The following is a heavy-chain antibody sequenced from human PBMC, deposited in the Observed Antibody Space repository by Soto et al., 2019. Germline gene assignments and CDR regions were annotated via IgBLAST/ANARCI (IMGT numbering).Heavy chain of an antibody. CDR1: GGTISRYY. Sequence: PSETLSLTCTVSGGTISRYYWSWIRQPPGKGLEWIGYMYNTGSTVYSPSFKSRVTISVDTSKNQFSLKLNSVTAADTAVYYCARDLWGYCGTDCYPLDVWGQGTTVTVSS. D-gene: IGHD2-21*02. CDR2: MYNTGST. J-gene: IGHJ6*02. V-gene: IGHV4-59*01. CDR3: ARDLWGYCGTDCYPLDV.